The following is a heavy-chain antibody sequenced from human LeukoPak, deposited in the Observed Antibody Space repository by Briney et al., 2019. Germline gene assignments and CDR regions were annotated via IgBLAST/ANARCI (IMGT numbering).Heavy chain of an antibody. CDR1: GGTFSSYA. Sequence: SVKVSCKASGGTFSSYAISWVRQAPGQGLEWMGRIIPIFGTANYAQKFQGRVTITTDESTSTAYMELSSLRSEDTAVYYCAVEYSSPSLPAYFGYWGQGTLVTVSS. CDR2: IIPIFGTA. CDR3: AVEYSSPSLPAYFGY. V-gene: IGHV1-69*05. J-gene: IGHJ4*02. D-gene: IGHD6-13*01.